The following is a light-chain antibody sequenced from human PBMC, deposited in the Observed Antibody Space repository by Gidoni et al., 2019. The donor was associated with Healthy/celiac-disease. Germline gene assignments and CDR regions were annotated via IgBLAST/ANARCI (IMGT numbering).Light chain of an antibody. V-gene: IGKV1-33*01. Sequence: DIQRTQSPSSLSASVGDRVTITCQASHDIGNYLNWYQQKPGKAPNLLIYAASNLETGVPSRFSVSGSRTVFTFTISGLQPEDIATYYCQQYDTLPFTFGPGTKVDIK. CDR3: QQYDTLPFT. J-gene: IGKJ3*01. CDR2: AAS. CDR1: HDIGNY.